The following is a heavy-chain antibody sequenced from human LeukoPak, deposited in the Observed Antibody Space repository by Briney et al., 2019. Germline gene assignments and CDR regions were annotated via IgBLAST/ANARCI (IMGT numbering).Heavy chain of an antibody. CDR1: GFTFSSYS. Sequence: GGSLRLSCAASGFTFSSYSMNWVRQAPGKGLEWVSSISSSSSYIYYADSVKGRFTISRDNAKNSLYLQMNSLRAEDTAVYYCAKGKGGSIMIAFGGVIASDHWGQGTLVTVSS. J-gene: IGHJ4*02. CDR3: AKGKGGSIMIAFGGVIASDH. CDR2: ISSSSSYI. D-gene: IGHD3-16*02. V-gene: IGHV3-21*01.